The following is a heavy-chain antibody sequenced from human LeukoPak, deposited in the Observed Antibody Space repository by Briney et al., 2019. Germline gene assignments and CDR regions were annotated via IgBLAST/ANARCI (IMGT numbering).Heavy chain of an antibody. D-gene: IGHD6-6*01. CDR3: ARVSSSSVWGYYMAV. CDR2: ISAYNGNT. J-gene: IGHJ6*03. V-gene: IGHV1-18*01. CDR1: GYTFTSYG. Sequence: ASVSVSCKASGYTFTSYGISWVRQAPGQGREGMGWISAYNGNTNYAQKLQGRVTMTTDTSTGTAYMELRSLRSDDTAVYYCARVSSSSVWGYYMAVWGKGTTVTVSS.